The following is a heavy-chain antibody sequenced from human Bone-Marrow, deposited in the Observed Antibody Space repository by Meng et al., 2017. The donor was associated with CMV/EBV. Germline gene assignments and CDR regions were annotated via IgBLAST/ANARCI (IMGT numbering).Heavy chain of an antibody. V-gene: IGHV4-39*07. CDR1: GDSITSSDNY. D-gene: IGHD6-13*01. CDR2: VYYSGST. CDR3: ARTLRIIASTGTGYSYYGIDV. Sequence: SETLSLTCSVSGDSITSSDNYWGWIRQPPGKGLEWIGTVYYSGSTFYNPSLKSRVIVSVGTSKSQFSLRLNSVTAADTAVYYCARTLRIIASTGTGYSYYGIDVWGRGTMVTVSS. J-gene: IGHJ6*02.